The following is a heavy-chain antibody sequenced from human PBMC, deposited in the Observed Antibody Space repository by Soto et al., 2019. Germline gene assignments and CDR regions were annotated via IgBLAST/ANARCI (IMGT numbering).Heavy chain of an antibody. CDR3: AREWQQLPY. Sequence: EVQLLESGGGLVQPGGSLRLSCAASGFTFTNYAMSWVRQAPGKGLGWVSSISRTGDNTYYADSVRGRFTISRDNSKNTRYLQMNSLRVEDTAVYYCAREWQQLPYWGQGTLVTVSS. CDR2: ISRTGDNT. V-gene: IGHV3-23*01. CDR1: GFTFTNYA. J-gene: IGHJ4*02. D-gene: IGHD6-13*01.